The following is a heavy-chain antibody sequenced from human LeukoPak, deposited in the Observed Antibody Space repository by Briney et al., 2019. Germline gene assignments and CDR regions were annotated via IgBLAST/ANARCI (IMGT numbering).Heavy chain of an antibody. Sequence: PGGSLRLSCAASGFTFSKYWMLWVRQAPGKGLESVSRINTDGTVTTYADSVKGRFTVSRDNADNTMFLQTNSVRDEDTAVYYCAKDPRRITMIVVVIPYFDYWGQGTLVTASS. CDR3: AKDPRRITMIVVVIPYFDY. V-gene: IGHV3-74*01. CDR2: INTDGTVT. D-gene: IGHD3-22*01. J-gene: IGHJ4*02. CDR1: GFTFSKYW.